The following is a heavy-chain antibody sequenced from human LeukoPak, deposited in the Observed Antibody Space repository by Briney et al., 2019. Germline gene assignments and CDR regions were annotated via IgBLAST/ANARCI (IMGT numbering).Heavy chain of an antibody. CDR1: GFTFSNYW. J-gene: IGHJ4*02. Sequence: GGSLRLSCAASGFTFSNYWMTWVRQAPGKGLEWVAHINQDGSEEHYMDSAKARFTISRDNAKNSLYLQMDSLRVEDTAVYYCAKRADSSAHSFDYWGQGTLVTVSS. V-gene: IGHV3-7*01. CDR3: AKRADSSAHSFDY. CDR2: INQDGSEE. D-gene: IGHD3-22*01.